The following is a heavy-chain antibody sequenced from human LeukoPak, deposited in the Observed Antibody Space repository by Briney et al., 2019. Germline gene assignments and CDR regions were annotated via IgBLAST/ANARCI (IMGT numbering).Heavy chain of an antibody. J-gene: IGHJ4*02. CDR1: GGSLSSDY. CDR2: IYSSGSI. V-gene: IGHV4-4*07. Sequence: SETLSLTCTVSGGSLSSDYCSWIRQPAGKGLEWIGRIYSSGSINYNPSLKSRLTMSVDTSKNQFSLKLSAVTAADTAVYYWVGWSATRIDYWGQGTLVTVSS. D-gene: IGHD3-3*01. CDR3: VGWSATRIDY.